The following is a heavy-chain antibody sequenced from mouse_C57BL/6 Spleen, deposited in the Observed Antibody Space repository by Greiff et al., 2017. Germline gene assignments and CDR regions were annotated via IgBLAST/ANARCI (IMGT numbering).Heavy chain of an antibody. CDR3: ARSEDYDWYVDV. CDR2: IYPSDSET. D-gene: IGHD2-4*01. CDR1: GYTFTSYW. V-gene: IGHV1-61*01. J-gene: IGHJ1*03. Sequence: QVQLQQPGAELVRPGSSVKLSCKASGYTFTSYWMDWVKQRPGQGLEWIGNIYPSDSETHYNQKFKDKATLTVDKSSSTAYMQLSSLTSEDSAVYYCARSEDYDWYVDVWGTGTTVTVSS.